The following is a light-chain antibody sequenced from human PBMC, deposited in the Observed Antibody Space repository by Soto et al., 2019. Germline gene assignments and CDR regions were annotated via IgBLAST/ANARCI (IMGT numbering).Light chain of an antibody. CDR1: SSDVGGYKY. CDR2: EVI. V-gene: IGLV2-14*01. Sequence: QPASVSGSPGQSITISCTGTSSDVGGYKYVSWYQQHPGKAPKHMIYEVINRPSGVSNRFSGSKSGNTASLTISGLQAEDEADYYCSSYRSSSTVFYVFGTGTKLTVL. J-gene: IGLJ1*01. CDR3: SSYRSSSTVFYV.